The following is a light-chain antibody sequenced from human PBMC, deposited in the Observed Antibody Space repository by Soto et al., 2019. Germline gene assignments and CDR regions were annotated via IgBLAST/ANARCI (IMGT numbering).Light chain of an antibody. CDR2: DVS. Sequence: ALTQPRSVSGSPGQSVTISCTGTSSDIGGYNYVSWYQQHPGKAPKLMIYDVSKRPSGVPDRFSGSKSGHTASLTISGLQAEDEADYYCCSYAGRVVFGGGTKVTVL. J-gene: IGLJ2*01. V-gene: IGLV2-11*01. CDR3: CSYAGRVV. CDR1: SSDIGGYNY.